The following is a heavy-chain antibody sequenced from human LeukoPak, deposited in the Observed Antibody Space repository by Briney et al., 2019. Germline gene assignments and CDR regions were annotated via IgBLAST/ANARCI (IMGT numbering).Heavy chain of an antibody. Sequence: PGGSLRLSCAASGFTFSTYGMHWVRQAPGRGLEWVAVISYDGSNKYYADSVKGRFTISRDNSKNTLYLQMNSLRDEDTAVYYCAKDKGSGWSYYFDYWGQGTLVTVSS. J-gene: IGHJ4*02. CDR1: GFTFSTYG. CDR2: ISYDGSNK. V-gene: IGHV3-30*18. D-gene: IGHD6-19*01. CDR3: AKDKGSGWSYYFDY.